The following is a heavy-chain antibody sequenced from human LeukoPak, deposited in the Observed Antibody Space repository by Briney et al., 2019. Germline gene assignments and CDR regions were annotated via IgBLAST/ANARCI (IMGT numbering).Heavy chain of an antibody. D-gene: IGHD2-2*01. CDR3: AKGDILVVPAAYFDY. V-gene: IGHV3-23*01. Sequence: GGSLRLSCAASGFTFSSYWMSWVRQAPGKGLEWVSAISGSGGSTYYADSVKGRFTISRDNSKNTLYLQMNSLRAEDTAVYYCAKGDILVVPAAYFDYWGQGTLVTVSS. CDR2: ISGSGGST. CDR1: GFTFSSYW. J-gene: IGHJ4*02.